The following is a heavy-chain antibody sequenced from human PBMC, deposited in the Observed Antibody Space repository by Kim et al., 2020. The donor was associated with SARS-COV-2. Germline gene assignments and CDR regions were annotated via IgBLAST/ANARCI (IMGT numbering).Heavy chain of an antibody. J-gene: IGHJ4*02. Sequence: GGSLRLSCAASGFTFSNAWMSWVRQAPGKGLEWVGRIKSKTDGGTTDYAAPVKGRFTVSRDNSKNTLYLQMNSLNTEDTAVYYCTTVYTSGWYAYWGQGTLVTVSS. CDR2: IKSKTDGGTT. CDR3: TTVYTSGWYAY. D-gene: IGHD6-19*01. CDR1: GFTFSNAW. V-gene: IGHV3-15*01.